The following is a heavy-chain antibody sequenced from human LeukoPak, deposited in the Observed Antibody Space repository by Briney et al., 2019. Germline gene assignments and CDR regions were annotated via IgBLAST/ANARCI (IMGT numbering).Heavy chain of an antibody. J-gene: IGHJ6*02. CDR3: ARGGGLDV. V-gene: IGHV3-7*03. Sequence: PGGSLRLSCAASGFPFSSYSMTWVRQAPGKGLEWVASINPSGSVKYYVNSVKGRFTISRDSAKNSLYLQMSNLRAEDTAVYFCARGGGLDVWGQGATVTVSS. CDR1: GFPFSSYS. CDR2: INPSGSVK. D-gene: IGHD3-16*01.